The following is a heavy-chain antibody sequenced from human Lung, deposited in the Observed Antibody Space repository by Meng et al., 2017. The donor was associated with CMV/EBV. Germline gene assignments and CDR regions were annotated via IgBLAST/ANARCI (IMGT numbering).Heavy chain of an antibody. CDR2: IYPGDSDT. CDR3: ARSASLFCSSSYCYGRDI. Sequence: ESXKISXKGSGDSSPSYWIAWVRQMPGKGLEWMGIIYPGDSDTRYSPSFQGHVSISADKSINTAYLQWSSLKASDTAMYYCARSASLFCSSSYCYGRDICGQGTXVT. V-gene: IGHV5-51*01. D-gene: IGHD2-2*01. J-gene: IGHJ3*02. CDR1: GDSSPSYW.